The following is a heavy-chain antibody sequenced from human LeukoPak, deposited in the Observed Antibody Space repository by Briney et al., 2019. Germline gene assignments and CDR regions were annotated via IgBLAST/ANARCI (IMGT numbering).Heavy chain of an antibody. V-gene: IGHV1-18*01. Sequence: ASVKVSCKASGYTFTSYGICWVRQAPGQGLEWMGWISAYNGNTNYAQKLQGRVTMTTDTSTSTAYMELRSLGSDDTAVYYCARDRGSTVTPTGADYWGQGTLVTVSS. CDR1: GYTFTSYG. J-gene: IGHJ4*02. CDR3: ARDRGSTVTPTGADY. CDR2: ISAYNGNT. D-gene: IGHD4-17*01.